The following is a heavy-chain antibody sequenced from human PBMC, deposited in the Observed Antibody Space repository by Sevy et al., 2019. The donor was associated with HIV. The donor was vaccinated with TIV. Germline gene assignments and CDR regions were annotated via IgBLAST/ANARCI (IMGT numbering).Heavy chain of an antibody. Sequence: SETLSLTCTVSGGSISGHYWSWIRQPPGKGLEWIGYIYYTGSTNYSPSHKTRVSISVDTANNQFSLNLTSVTAADTAVYYCAKVLDRGCSDYWGQGTLVTVSS. D-gene: IGHD6-19*01. CDR2: IYYTGST. CDR1: GGSISGHY. CDR3: AKVLDRGCSDY. V-gene: IGHV4-59*11. J-gene: IGHJ4*02.